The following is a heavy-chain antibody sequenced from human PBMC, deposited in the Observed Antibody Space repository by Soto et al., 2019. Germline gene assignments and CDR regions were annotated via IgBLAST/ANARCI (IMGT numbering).Heavy chain of an antibody. V-gene: IGHV1-24*01. Sequence: ASVKVSCKVSGYTLTELSMHWVRQAPGKGLEWMGGFDPEDGETIYAQKFQGRVTMTEDTSTDTAYMELSSLRSEDTAVYYCATLYSSGYARAFDIWGQGTMVTVSS. CDR2: FDPEDGET. J-gene: IGHJ3*02. CDR3: ATLYSSGYARAFDI. CDR1: GYTLTELS. D-gene: IGHD3-22*01.